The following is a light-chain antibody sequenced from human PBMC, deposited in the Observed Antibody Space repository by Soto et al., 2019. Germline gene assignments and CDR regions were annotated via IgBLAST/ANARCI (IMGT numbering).Light chain of an antibody. V-gene: IGLV2-8*01. Sequence: QSALTQPPSASGSPGQSVTISCTGTSSDIGAYNYVSWFQQHPGEAPKLIISEVNKRPSGVPDRFSGSKSGNTASLTVSGLQAEDEADYYCTSYTSDDVRDVFGTGTKLTVL. CDR3: TSYTSDDVRDV. J-gene: IGLJ1*01. CDR2: EVN. CDR1: SSDIGAYNY.